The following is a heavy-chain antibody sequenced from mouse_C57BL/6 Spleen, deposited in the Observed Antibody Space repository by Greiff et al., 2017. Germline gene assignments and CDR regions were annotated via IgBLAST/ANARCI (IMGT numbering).Heavy chain of an antibody. Sequence: QVQLKESGPELVKPGASVKISCKASGYSFPSSYIHWVKQRPGQGLEWIGWIYPGSGNTTYNEKFKGKATLTADTSSSTAYMQLSSLTSEDSAVYYCASVFAYWGQGTLVTVSA. CDR1: GYSFPSSY. J-gene: IGHJ3*01. CDR3: ASVFAY. CDR2: IYPGSGNT. V-gene: IGHV1-66*01.